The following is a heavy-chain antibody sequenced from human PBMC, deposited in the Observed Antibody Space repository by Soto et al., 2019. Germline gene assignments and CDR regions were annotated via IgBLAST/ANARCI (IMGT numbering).Heavy chain of an antibody. D-gene: IGHD6-13*01. V-gene: IGHV3-11*01. J-gene: IGHJ5*02. CDR1: GFTFSDYY. CDR2: ISSSGSTI. CDR3: ARDALGAAAVHNWFDP. Sequence: PGGSLRLSCAASGFTFSDYYMSWIRQAPGKGLEWVSYISSSGSTIYYADSVKGRFTISRDNAKNSLYLQMNSLRAEDTAVYYCARDALGAAAVHNWFDPWGQGTLVTVSS.